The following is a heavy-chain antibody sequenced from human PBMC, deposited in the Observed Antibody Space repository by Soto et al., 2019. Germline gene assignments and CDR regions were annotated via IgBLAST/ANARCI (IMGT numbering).Heavy chain of an antibody. V-gene: IGHV3-30*18. Sequence: QVQLVESGGGVVQPGRSLRLSCAASGFTFSSYGMHWVGQAPGKGLEWVAVISYDGSNKYYADSVKGRFTISRDNSKNTLYLQMNSLRAEDTAVYYCAKDSSNARYYYYYYMYVRGKGTTVTVSS. CDR3: AKDSSNARYYYYYYMYV. CDR1: GFTFSSYG. D-gene: IGHD4-4*01. CDR2: ISYDGSNK. J-gene: IGHJ6*03.